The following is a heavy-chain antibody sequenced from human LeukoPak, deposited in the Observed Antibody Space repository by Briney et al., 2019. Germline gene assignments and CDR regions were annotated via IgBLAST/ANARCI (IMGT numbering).Heavy chain of an antibody. J-gene: IGHJ6*03. CDR1: GFTFSSYW. V-gene: IGHV3-7*01. Sequence: GGSLRLSCAASGFTFSSYWMSWVRQAPGKGLEWVSNIKQGGSGKYYVDSVKGRFTISRDNAKNSLYLQMNSLRAEDTAVYYCARDSPGDYYYYMGVWGKGTTITVSS. CDR3: ARDSPGDYYYYMGV. CDR2: IKQGGSGK.